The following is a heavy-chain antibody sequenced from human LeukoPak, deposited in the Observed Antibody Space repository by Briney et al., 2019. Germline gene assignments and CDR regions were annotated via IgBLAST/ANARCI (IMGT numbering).Heavy chain of an antibody. V-gene: IGHV2-5*01. CDR1: GFSLSTSGVG. CDR2: IYWNDDK. Sequence: SGPALVKPTQTLTLTCTFSGFSLSTSGVGVGWIRQPPGKALEWLTLIYWNDDKRYSPSLKSRLTITKDTSKNQVVLTMTNMDPVDTATYFCAHRRVGHFDLWGRGTLVTVSS. CDR3: AHRRVGHFDL. D-gene: IGHD3-16*01. J-gene: IGHJ2*01.